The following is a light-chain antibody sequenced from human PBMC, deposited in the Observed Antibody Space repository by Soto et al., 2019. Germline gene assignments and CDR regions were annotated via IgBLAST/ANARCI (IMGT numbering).Light chain of an antibody. CDR1: QSVSSN. Sequence: EIVMTQSPATLSVSAGERATLSCRASQSVSSNLAWYQQKPGQAPRLLIHGASTRATGIPARFSGSGSGTEFTLTISSLQSEDFAVYYCHQYNNWPPWTFGQGTKVEIK. J-gene: IGKJ1*01. CDR3: HQYNNWPPWT. V-gene: IGKV3-15*01. CDR2: GAS.